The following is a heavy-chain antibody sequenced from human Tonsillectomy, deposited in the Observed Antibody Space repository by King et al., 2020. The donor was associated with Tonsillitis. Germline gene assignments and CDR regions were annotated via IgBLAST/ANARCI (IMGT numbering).Heavy chain of an antibody. CDR2: LSSSSVTI. Sequence: VQLVESGGGLVQPGGSLRLSCAASGFTFSSYNMNLVRPPPGKGLEWGAYLSSSSVTIYYANSVKGRITNSRDNAKNSLYLQRNSLRAEDTAVYYCARGKPYYDFWSGYYKTHYWGQGTLVTVSS. J-gene: IGHJ4*02. V-gene: IGHV3-48*01. CDR1: GFTFSSYN. D-gene: IGHD3-3*01. CDR3: ARGKPYYDFWSGYYKTHY.